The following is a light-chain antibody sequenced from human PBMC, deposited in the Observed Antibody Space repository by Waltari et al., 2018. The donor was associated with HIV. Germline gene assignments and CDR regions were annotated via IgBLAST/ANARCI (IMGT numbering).Light chain of an antibody. CDR3: SSYAGSNTHVV. CDR2: EVS. CDR1: SSDVGGYNY. J-gene: IGLJ2*01. Sequence: GSPGQSVTISCTGTSSDVGGYNYVSWYQQHPGKAPKLMIYEVSKRPSGVPDRFSGSKSGNTASLTVSGLQAEDEADYYCSSYAGSNTHVVFGGGTKLTVL. V-gene: IGLV2-8*01.